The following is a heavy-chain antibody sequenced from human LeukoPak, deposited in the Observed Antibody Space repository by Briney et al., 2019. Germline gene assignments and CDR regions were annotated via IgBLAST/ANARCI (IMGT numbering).Heavy chain of an antibody. J-gene: IGHJ4*02. CDR2: MNPNSGNT. CDR1: GYTFTSYD. Sequence: ASVKVSCKASGYTFTSYDINWVRQATGQGLEWMGWMNPNSGNTGYAQKFQGRVTMTRNTSISTAYMELSSLRSEDTAVYYCARAQRIRIVVVPAAMEYYFDYWGQGTLVTVSS. D-gene: IGHD2-2*01. V-gene: IGHV1-8*01. CDR3: ARAQRIRIVVVPAAMEYYFDY.